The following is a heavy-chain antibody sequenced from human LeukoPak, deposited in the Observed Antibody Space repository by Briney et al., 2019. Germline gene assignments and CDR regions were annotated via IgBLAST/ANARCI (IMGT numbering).Heavy chain of an antibody. CDR2: IYYSGST. Sequence: SETLSLTCTVSGGSISSVSYYWGWIRQPPGKGLEWIGNIYYSGSTYYNPSLKSRVTISVDTSKNQFSLKLSSVTAADTAVYYCAREMGGASRRGFDPWGQGTLVTVSS. CDR3: AREMGGASRRGFDP. V-gene: IGHV4-39*02. CDR1: GGSISSVSYY. D-gene: IGHD3-16*01. J-gene: IGHJ5*02.